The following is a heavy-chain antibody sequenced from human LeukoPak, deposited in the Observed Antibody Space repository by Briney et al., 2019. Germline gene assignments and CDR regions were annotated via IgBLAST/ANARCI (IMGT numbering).Heavy chain of an antibody. CDR1: GGSISSYY. J-gene: IGHJ4*02. CDR3: ARGIWSEMATNYFDY. CDR2: IYTRGST. D-gene: IGHD5-24*01. Sequence: PSETLSLTCTVSGGSISSYYWSWIRQPPGKGLEWIGYIYTRGSTNYNPTLKSRVTISVDTSKNQFSLKLSSVTAADTAVYYCARGIWSEMATNYFDYWGQGTLVTVSS. V-gene: IGHV4-4*09.